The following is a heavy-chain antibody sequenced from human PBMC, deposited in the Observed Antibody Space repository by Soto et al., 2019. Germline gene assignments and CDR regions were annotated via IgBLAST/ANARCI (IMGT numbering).Heavy chain of an antibody. CDR3: ARGLTAMVGNFDY. Sequence: ASGKVSCKASGYTFTSYDINWVRQATGQGLEWMGWMNPNSGNTGYAQKFQGRVTMTRNTSISTAYMELSSLRSEDTAVYYCARGLTAMVGNFDYWGQGTLVTVSS. D-gene: IGHD5-18*01. V-gene: IGHV1-8*01. J-gene: IGHJ4*02. CDR1: GYTFTSYD. CDR2: MNPNSGNT.